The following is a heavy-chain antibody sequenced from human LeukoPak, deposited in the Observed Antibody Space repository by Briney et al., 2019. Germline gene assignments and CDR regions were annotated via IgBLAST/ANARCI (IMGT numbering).Heavy chain of an antibody. V-gene: IGHV3-15*01. CDR1: GSTFDDYA. CDR3: TTDPIVVVVAATYY. J-gene: IGHJ4*02. Sequence: GGSLRLSCAASGSTFDDYAMHGVRQAPGKGLEWVGRIKSKTDGGTTDYAAPVKGRFTISRDDSKNTLYLQMNSLKTEDTAVYYCTTDPIVVVVAATYYWGQGTLVTVSS. D-gene: IGHD2-15*01. CDR2: IKSKTDGGTT.